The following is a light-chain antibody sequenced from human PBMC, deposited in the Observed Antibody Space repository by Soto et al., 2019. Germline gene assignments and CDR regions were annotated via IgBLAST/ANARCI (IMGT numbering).Light chain of an antibody. CDR3: GTWDSSLSAVL. Sequence: QSVLTQPPSVSAAPGQSVTISCSGTSSNIGNNYVSSYQQLPGTAPKLLIYETSNRPSGIPDRFSGSKSGTSATLGITGLQTGDEADYYCGTWDSSLSAVLFGGGTKVTVL. J-gene: IGLJ2*01. CDR2: ETS. CDR1: SSNIGNNY. V-gene: IGLV1-51*01.